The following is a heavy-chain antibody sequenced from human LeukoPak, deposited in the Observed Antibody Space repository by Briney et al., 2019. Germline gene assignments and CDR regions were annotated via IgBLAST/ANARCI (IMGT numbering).Heavy chain of an antibody. J-gene: IGHJ4*02. CDR1: GGSISSYY. V-gene: IGHV4-4*07. CDR2: IYTSGST. Sequence: PSETLSLTCTVSGGSISSYYWSWIWQPAGKGLEWIGRIYTSGSTNYNPSLKSRVTMSVDTSKNQFSLKLSSVTAADTAVYYCAREVIDYYDSSGYTTRLDYWGQGTLVTVSS. D-gene: IGHD3-22*01. CDR3: AREVIDYYDSSGYTTRLDY.